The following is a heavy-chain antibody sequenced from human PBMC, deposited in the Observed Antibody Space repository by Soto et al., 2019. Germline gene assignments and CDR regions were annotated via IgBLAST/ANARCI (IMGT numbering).Heavy chain of an antibody. J-gene: IGHJ4*02. CDR2: IWYDGSNK. CDR1: GFTFSSYG. Sequence: GGSLRLSCAASGFTFSSYGMHWVRQAPGKGLEWVAVIWYDGSNKYYADSVKGRFTISRDNSKNTLYLQMNSLRAEDTAVYYCATDSSGYYYGDYWGQGTLVTVPS. V-gene: IGHV3-33*01. CDR3: ATDSSGYYYGDY. D-gene: IGHD3-22*01.